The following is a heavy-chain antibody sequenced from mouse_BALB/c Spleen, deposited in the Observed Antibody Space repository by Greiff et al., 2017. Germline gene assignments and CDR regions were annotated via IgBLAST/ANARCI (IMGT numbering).Heavy chain of an antibody. CDR1: GYTFTEYI. J-gene: IGHJ3*01. CDR3: ASHEEGGLYGSSYVSWFAY. CDR2: FYPGSGSI. D-gene: IGHD1-1*01. V-gene: IGHV1-62-2*01. Sequence: QVQLQQSGAELVKPGASVKLSCKASGYTFTEYIIHWVKQRSGQGLEWIGWFYPGSGSIKYNEKFKDKATLTADKSSSTVYMELSRLTSEDSAVYFCASHEEGGLYGSSYVSWFAYWGQGTLVTVSA.